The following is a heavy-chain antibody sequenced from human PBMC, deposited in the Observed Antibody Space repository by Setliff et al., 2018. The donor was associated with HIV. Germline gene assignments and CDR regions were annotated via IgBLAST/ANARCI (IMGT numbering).Heavy chain of an antibody. CDR1: GFTFSDYW. V-gene: IGHV3-7*01. J-gene: IGHJ6*02. CDR2: IKPDGSER. Sequence: GGSLRLSCEGSGFTFSDYWMSWVRQTPGKGLEWVATIKPDGSERSYVDSVKGRFTISRDNAENSLYLQMNSLRVENTAVYYCARFGVAYGIDVWGQGTTVTVSS. CDR3: ARFGVAYGIDV. D-gene: IGHD3-10*01.